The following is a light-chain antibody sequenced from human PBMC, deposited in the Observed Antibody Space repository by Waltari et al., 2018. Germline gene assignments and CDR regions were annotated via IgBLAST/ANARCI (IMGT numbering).Light chain of an antibody. V-gene: IGKV1-39*01. Sequence: DIQMTQSPSSLSASVGDRVTITCRASQSISNYLNWYQQKPGKAPKVLIYAASSLQSGVQSRFSGSGSGTDFTLTINSLQPEDFATYYCQQTYSTPLTFGGGTKVEIK. CDR3: QQTYSTPLT. CDR1: QSISNY. J-gene: IGKJ4*01. CDR2: AAS.